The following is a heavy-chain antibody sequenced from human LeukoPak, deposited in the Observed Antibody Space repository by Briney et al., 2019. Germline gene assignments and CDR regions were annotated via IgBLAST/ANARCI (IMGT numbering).Heavy chain of an antibody. CDR1: GGSISSYY. CDR2: IYTSGST. D-gene: IGHD3-10*01. CDR3: ARATMVRGVIRFDP. Sequence: PSESLSLTCTVSGGSISSYYWGWVRQPAGKGLEWIGRIYTSGSTNYNPSLKSRVTMSVDTSKNQFSLKLSSVTAADTAVYYCARATMVRGVIRFDPWGQGTLVTVSS. V-gene: IGHV4-4*07. J-gene: IGHJ5*02.